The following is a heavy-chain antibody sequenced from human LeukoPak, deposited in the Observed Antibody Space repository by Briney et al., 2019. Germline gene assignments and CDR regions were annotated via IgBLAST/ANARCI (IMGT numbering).Heavy chain of an antibody. CDR3: ARRGRSRVFDY. Sequence: SETLSLTCNVSGDSISSDYWSWIRQPPGKGLEWIGHIYYSGSTNYNPSLKGRVTISVDASKNHFSLKVSSVTAADTAVYYCARRGRSRVFDYWGQGTLVTVSS. J-gene: IGHJ4*02. V-gene: IGHV4-59*01. CDR2: IYYSGST. CDR1: GDSISSDY.